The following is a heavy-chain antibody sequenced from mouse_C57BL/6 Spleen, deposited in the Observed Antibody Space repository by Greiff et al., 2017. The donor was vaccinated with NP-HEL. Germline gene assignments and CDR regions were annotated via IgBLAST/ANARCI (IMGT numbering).Heavy chain of an antibody. CDR3: AREVNGNYPSFDY. J-gene: IGHJ2*01. D-gene: IGHD2-1*01. Sequence: QVQLQQPGAELVKPGASVKMSCKASGYTFTSYWITWVKQRPGQGLEWIGDIYPGSGSTNYNEKFKSKATLTVDTSSSTAYMQLSSLTSEDSAIYYCAREVNGNYPSFDYWGQGTTLTVSS. CDR2: IYPGSGST. V-gene: IGHV1-55*01. CDR1: GYTFTSYW.